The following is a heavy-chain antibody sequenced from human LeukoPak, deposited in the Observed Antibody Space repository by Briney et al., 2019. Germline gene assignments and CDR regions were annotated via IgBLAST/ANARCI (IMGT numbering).Heavy chain of an antibody. Sequence: ASVKVSCKASGYTFTSYAMHWVRQAPGQRLEWMGWINAGNGNTKYSQKFQGRVTITRDTSASTAYMELSSLRSEDTAVYYCARDGSRTMVRGNLDYWGQGTLVTVSS. D-gene: IGHD3-10*01. CDR2: INAGNGNT. J-gene: IGHJ4*02. CDR1: GYTFTSYA. V-gene: IGHV1-3*01. CDR3: ARDGSRTMVRGNLDY.